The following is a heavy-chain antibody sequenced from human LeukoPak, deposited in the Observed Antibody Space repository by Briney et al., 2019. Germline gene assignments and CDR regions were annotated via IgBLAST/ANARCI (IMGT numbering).Heavy chain of an antibody. J-gene: IGHJ3*02. D-gene: IGHD1-26*01. Sequence: SETVSLTCTVSGGSIRSGNYYWGWVRQPPGKGLEWIGCMYYSGSTYYNPSLESRLTISIDASKNQFSLKLTSVTAADTAVYYCASFGVIVGGRQIYDAYDIWGQGTMVTVSS. CDR1: GGSIRSGNYY. CDR3: ASFGVIVGGRQIYDAYDI. V-gene: IGHV4-39*01. CDR2: MYYSGST.